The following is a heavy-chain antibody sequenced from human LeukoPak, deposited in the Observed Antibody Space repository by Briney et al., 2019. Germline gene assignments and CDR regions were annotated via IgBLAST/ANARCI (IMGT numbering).Heavy chain of an antibody. D-gene: IGHD6-13*01. V-gene: IGHV3-53*01. CDR2: IYSGGST. CDR1: GFTFGNYV. J-gene: IGHJ4*02. CDR3: ARALYSSGWYGPWDNHYFDY. Sequence: GGSLRLSCAASGFTFGNYVMSWVRQAPGKGLEWVSVIYSGGSTYYADSVKGRFTISRDNSKNTLYLQMNSLRAEDTAVYYCARALYSSGWYGPWDNHYFDYWGQGTLVTVSS.